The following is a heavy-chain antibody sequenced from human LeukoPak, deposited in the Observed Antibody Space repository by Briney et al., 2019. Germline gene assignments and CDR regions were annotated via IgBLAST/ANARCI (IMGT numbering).Heavy chain of an antibody. V-gene: IGHV1-2*06. J-gene: IGHJ4*02. CDR1: GYPITGYF. D-gene: IGHD6-13*01. CDR2: INPNSGDT. Sequence: GASVKVSCEASGYPITGYFLHWVRQAPGQGLEWMGRINPNSGDTNYAQKFQGRVTMTRGTSINTAYMELSGLRSDDTAVYFCARDGSSWHNLFDYWGQGTLVTVS. CDR3: ARDGSSWHNLFDY.